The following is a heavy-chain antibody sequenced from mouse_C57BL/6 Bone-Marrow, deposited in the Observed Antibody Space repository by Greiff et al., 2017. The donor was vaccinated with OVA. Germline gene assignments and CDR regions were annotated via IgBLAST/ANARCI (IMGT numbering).Heavy chain of an antibody. J-gene: IGHJ2*01. CDR1: GYTFTSYW. D-gene: IGHD2-5*01. CDR2: IDPSDSYT. V-gene: IGHV1-69*01. Sequence: VQLQQPGAELVMPGASVKLSCKASGYTFTSYWMHWVKQRPGQGLEWIGEIDPSDSYTNYNQKFKGKSTLTVDKSSSTAYMQLSSLTSEDSAVYYCARTYYSNPYFDYWGQGTTLTVSS. CDR3: ARTYYSNPYFDY.